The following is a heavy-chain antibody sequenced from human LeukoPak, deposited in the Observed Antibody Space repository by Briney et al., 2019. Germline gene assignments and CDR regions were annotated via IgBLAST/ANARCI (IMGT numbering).Heavy chain of an antibody. J-gene: IGHJ3*02. CDR2: IIPIFGTA. V-gene: IGHV1-69*13. CDR3: AREHPRGGAFDI. Sequence: ASVKVSCKASGGTFSSYAISWVRQAPGQELEWMGGIIPIFGTANYAQKFQGRVTITADESTSTAYMELSSLRSEDTAVYYCAREHPRGGAFDIWGQGTMVTVSS. D-gene: IGHD6-25*01. CDR1: GGTFSSYA.